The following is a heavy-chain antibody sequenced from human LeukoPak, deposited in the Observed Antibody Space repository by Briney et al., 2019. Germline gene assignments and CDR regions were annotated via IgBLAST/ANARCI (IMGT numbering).Heavy chain of an antibody. J-gene: IGHJ4*02. CDR2: INWNGGST. Sequence: PGGSLRLSCAASGFTFDDYGMSWVRQAPGKGLEWFSGINWNGGSTGYVDSVKGRFTISRDKAKNSLYLQMNSLRAEDTALYYCARAPRLGANKFDYWGQGTLVTVSS. CDR3: ARAPRLGANKFDY. V-gene: IGHV3-20*04. D-gene: IGHD1-26*01. CDR1: GFTFDDYG.